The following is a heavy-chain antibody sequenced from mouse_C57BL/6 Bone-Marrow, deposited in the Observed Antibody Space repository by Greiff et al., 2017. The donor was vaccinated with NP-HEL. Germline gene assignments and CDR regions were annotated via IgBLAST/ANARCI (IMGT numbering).Heavy chain of an antibody. V-gene: IGHV1-76*01. J-gene: IGHJ4*01. CDR3: AINYVFWHYAMDY. D-gene: IGHD2-1*01. CDR2: IYPGSGNT. CDR1: GYTFTDYY. Sequence: VQLQQSGAELVRPGASVKLSCKASGYTFTDYYINWVKQRPGQGLEWIARIYPGSGNTYYNEKFKGKATLTAEKSSSTAYMQLSSLTSEDSAVYFCAINYVFWHYAMDYWGQGTSVTVSS.